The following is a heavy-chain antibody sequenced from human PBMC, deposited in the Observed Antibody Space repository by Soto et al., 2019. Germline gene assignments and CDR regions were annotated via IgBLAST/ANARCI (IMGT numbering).Heavy chain of an antibody. CDR1: GHRLTELS. V-gene: IGHV1-24*01. CDR3: ARSKSDYYDGSAYYYIYDY. J-gene: IGHJ4*02. D-gene: IGHD3-22*01. Sequence: EASVKVSCKVSGHRLTELSMHWVRQAPGKGLEWMGGFDPEDGETIYAQKFQGRVTMTEDTSTDTAYMELSSLRSEDTAVYYCARSKSDYYDGSAYYYIYDYWGQGTLVTVSS. CDR2: FDPEDGET.